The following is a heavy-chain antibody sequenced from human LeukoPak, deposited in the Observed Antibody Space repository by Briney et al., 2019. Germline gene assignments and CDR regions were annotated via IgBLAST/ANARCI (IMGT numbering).Heavy chain of an antibody. CDR2: IYSGGST. Sequence: PGGSLRLSCAASGFTVSSNYMSWVRQAPGKGLEWVSCIYSGGSTYYAESVRGRFTISRDNSKNTLYLQMNSLGAEDTAVYYCARARYSSGWFSDYWGQGTLVTVSS. CDR1: GFTVSSNY. CDR3: ARARYSSGWFSDY. J-gene: IGHJ4*02. V-gene: IGHV3-53*01. D-gene: IGHD6-19*01.